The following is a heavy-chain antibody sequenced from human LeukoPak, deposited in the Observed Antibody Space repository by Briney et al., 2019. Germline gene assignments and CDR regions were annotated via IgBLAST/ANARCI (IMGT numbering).Heavy chain of an antibody. D-gene: IGHD3-10*01. CDR1: GFTFSSYG. J-gene: IGHJ4*02. CDR3: ARVALLWFGGGPLDY. Sequence: GGSLRLSCAASGFTFSSYGMHWVRQAPGKGLEWVAFIRYDGSNKYYADSVKGRFTISRDNSKNTLYLQMNSLRAEDTAVYYCARVALLWFGGGPLDYWGQGTLVTVSS. CDR2: IRYDGSNK. V-gene: IGHV3-30*02.